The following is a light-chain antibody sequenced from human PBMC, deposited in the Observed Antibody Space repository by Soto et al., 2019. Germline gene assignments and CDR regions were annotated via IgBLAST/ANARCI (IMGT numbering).Light chain of an antibody. CDR1: QGISTW. V-gene: IGKV1-12*01. CDR3: QHTNNFHFT. J-gene: IGKJ5*01. CDR2: TAS. Sequence: DIQMTQSPSTLSCSARERVTITCGASQGISTWLAWYQQKPGKAPKLLIYTASRLQTGVPPRFSGSGSGTDFTLTINSLQPEDFATYYCQHTNNFHFTFGQGTRLEV.